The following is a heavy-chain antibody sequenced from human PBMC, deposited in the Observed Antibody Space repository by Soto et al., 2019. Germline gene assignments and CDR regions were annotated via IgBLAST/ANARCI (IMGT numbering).Heavy chain of an antibody. D-gene: IGHD2-2*01. CDR2: IIPISVTA. J-gene: IGHJ6*02. CDR3: ATSPGSSPSLAIYYYYYYGMDV. V-gene: IGHV1-69*01. Sequence: QVQLVQSGAEVKKPGSSVKVSCKASGGTFSSYAISWVRQAPGQGLECMGGIIPISVTANYAQKFQGRVTITAAESTSTAYMELSSLRYEDTAVYYCATSPGSSPSLAIYYYYYYGMDVWGQGTTVNVSS. CDR1: GGTFSSYA.